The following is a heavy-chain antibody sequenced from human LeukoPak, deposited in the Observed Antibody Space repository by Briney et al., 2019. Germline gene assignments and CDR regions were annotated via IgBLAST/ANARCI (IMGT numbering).Heavy chain of an antibody. CDR2: IRYDGSNK. CDR3: ARAGVVVAAIGY. V-gene: IGHV3-30*02. CDR1: GFTFSSYG. J-gene: IGHJ4*02. Sequence: PGGSLRLSCAASGFTFSSYGMHWVRQAPGKGLEWVAFIRYDGSNKYYADSVKGRFTISRDNSKNTLYLQMNSLRAEDTAVYYCARAGVVVAAIGYWGQGTLVTVSS. D-gene: IGHD2-15*01.